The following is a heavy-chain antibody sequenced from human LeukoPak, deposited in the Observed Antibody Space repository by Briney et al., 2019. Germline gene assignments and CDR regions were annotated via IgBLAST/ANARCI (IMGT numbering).Heavy chain of an antibody. Sequence: PSETLSLTCTVSGGSISSYYWSWIRQPPGKGLEWIGYIYYGGSTKHNPSLKSRVTISVDTSKNQFSLKLGSVTAADTAVYYRARAKSGTTWGGVFDIWGQGTMVSVSS. CDR3: ARAKSGTTWGGVFDI. J-gene: IGHJ3*02. CDR1: GGSISSYY. D-gene: IGHD1-7*01. V-gene: IGHV4-59*01. CDR2: IYYGGST.